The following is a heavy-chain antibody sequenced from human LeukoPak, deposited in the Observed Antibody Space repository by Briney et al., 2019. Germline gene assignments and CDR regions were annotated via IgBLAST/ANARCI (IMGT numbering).Heavy chain of an antibody. Sequence: GASVKVSCKASGYTFTSYGISWVRQAPGQGLEWMGWISAYNGNTNYAQKFQGRVTITADKSTSTAYMELSSLRSEDTAVYYCAGGNSLRVSWFDPWGQGTLVTVSS. CDR1: GYTFTSYG. CDR2: ISAYNGNT. J-gene: IGHJ5*02. V-gene: IGHV1-18*01. CDR3: AGGNSLRVSWFDP. D-gene: IGHD4-23*01.